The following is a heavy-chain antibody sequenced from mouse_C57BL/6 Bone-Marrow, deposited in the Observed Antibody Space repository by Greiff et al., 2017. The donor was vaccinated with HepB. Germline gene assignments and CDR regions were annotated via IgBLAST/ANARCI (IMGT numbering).Heavy chain of an antibody. CDR1: GFTFSSYA. D-gene: IGHD1-1*01. CDR3: ARDNYGSRRYFDG. J-gene: IGHJ1*03. Sequence: EVMLVESGGGLVKPGGSLKLSCAASGFTFSSYAMSWVRQTPEKRLEWVATISDGGSYTYYPDNVKGRFTISRDNAKNNLYLQMSHLKSEDTAMYYCARDNYGSRRYFDGWGTGTTVTVSS. V-gene: IGHV5-4*01. CDR2: ISDGGSYT.